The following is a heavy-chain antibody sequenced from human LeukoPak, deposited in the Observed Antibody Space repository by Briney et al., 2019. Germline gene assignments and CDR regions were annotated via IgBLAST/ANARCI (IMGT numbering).Heavy chain of an antibody. V-gene: IGHV3-30*03. Sequence: SGFTFSSXXXXXVRXXPGXXXXGGAVISYDGSNKYYADSVKGRFTISRDNSKNTLYLQMNSLRTEDTAVYYCARDRLTKNYFDYWGQGTLVTVSS. CDR2: ISYDGSNK. D-gene: IGHD1-14*01. CDR1: GFTFSSXX. J-gene: IGHJ4*02. CDR3: ARDRLTKNYFDY.